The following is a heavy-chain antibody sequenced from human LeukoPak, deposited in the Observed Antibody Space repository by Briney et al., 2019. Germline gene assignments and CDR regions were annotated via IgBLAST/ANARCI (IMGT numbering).Heavy chain of an antibody. J-gene: IGHJ6*02. D-gene: IGHD3-22*01. CDR2: IIPIFGIA. V-gene: IGHV1-69*04. CDR1: GGTFSSYA. CDR3: ARAAMIVVVKDCYYYYGMDV. Sequence: SVKVSCKASGGTFSSYAISWVRQAPGQGLEWMGRIIPIFGIANYAQKFQGRVTITADKSTSTAYMELSSLRSEDTAVYYCARAAMIVVVKDCYYYYGMDVWGQGTTVTVSS.